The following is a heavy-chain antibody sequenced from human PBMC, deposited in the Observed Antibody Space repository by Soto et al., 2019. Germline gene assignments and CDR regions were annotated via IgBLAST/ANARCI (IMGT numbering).Heavy chain of an antibody. V-gene: IGHV1-18*01. D-gene: IGHD3-3*01. J-gene: IGHJ4*02. CDR1: GYTFTSYG. Sequence: ASVKVSCKASGYTFTSYGISWVRQAPGQGLEWMGWISAYNGNTNYAQKLQGRVTMTTDTSTSTAYMELRSLRSDDTAVYYCARVTITIFGVVIELDYWGQGTLGTVSS. CDR2: ISAYNGNT. CDR3: ARVTITIFGVVIELDY.